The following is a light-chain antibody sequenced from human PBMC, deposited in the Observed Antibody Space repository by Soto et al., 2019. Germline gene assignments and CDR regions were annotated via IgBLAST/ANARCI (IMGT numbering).Light chain of an antibody. CDR2: SID. CDR3: VLYMGSGISI. V-gene: IGLV8-61*01. Sequence: QTVVTQEPSFSVSPGGTVTLTCALSSGSVSTSYYPSWYQQTPGQAPRTLIYSIDTRSSGVPDRFSGSILGNKAALTITGAQADDESDYYCVLYMGSGISIFGAGTQLTVL. J-gene: IGLJ2*01. CDR1: SGSVSTSYY.